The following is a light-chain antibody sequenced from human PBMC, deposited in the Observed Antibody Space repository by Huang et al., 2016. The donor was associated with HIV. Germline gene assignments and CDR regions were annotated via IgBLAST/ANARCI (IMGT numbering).Light chain of an antibody. Sequence: DIVMTQTPLSLSVTPGQPASISCKSSQSLLHSDGKTYWFWYLQKPGQSPQLLIYEVSSRFSVVPDRVSGSGSGTDFTLRISRVETEDVGVYYCMAGIYLPPTFGQGTKVEIK. V-gene: IGKV2-29*02. J-gene: IGKJ1*01. CDR2: EVS. CDR1: QSLLHSDGKTY. CDR3: MAGIYLPPT.